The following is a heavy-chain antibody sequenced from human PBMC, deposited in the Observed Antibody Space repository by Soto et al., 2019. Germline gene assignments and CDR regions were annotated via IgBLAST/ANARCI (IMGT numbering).Heavy chain of an antibody. CDR3: ARAPSLRYIVAAPYGMDV. Sequence: QVQLQESGPGLVKPSETLSLTCTVSGGSISHYYWSWIRQSPGKGLEWIGYIYYSGSNNYNHSLKILFTISVDTAKRQFALNLSSVSAADAAVDYWARAPSLRYIVAAPYGMDVWGQGTTVTVSS. D-gene: IGHD6-13*01. CDR2: IYYSGSN. CDR1: GGSISHYY. V-gene: IGHV4-59*01. J-gene: IGHJ6*02.